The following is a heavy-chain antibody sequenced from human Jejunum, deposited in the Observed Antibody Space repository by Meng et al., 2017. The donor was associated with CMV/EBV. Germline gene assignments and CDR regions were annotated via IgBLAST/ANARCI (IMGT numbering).Heavy chain of an antibody. Sequence: SGFPFSDYYMSWIRQAPGKGLEWISYISGGGRTIDYADSVKGRFTISRDNAQNSLYLQMNSLRVDDTAVYYCARAFFGAYDTGFLGHWGQGTLVTVSS. CDR1: GFPFSDYY. CDR2: ISGGGRTI. CDR3: ARAFFGAYDTGFLGH. V-gene: IGHV3-11*04. D-gene: IGHD5-12*01. J-gene: IGHJ4*02.